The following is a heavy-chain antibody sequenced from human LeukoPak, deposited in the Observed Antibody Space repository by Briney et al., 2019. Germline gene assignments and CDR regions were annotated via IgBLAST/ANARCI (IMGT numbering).Heavy chain of an antibody. D-gene: IGHD3-10*01. J-gene: IGHJ4*02. CDR3: AMGYYYGSGSSFIDY. CDR1: GFTFDDYA. Sequence: PGGSLRLSCAASGFTFDDYAMHWVRQAPGKGLEWVSLISGDGGSTYYADSVKGRFTISRDNSKNSLYLQMNSLRTEDTALYYCAMGYYYGSGSSFIDYWGQGTLVTVSS. CDR2: ISGDGGST. V-gene: IGHV3-43*02.